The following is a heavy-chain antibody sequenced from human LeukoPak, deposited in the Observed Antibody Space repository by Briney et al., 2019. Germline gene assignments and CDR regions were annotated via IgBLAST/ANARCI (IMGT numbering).Heavy chain of an antibody. CDR2: ISYDGSNK. J-gene: IGHJ4*02. Sequence: QPGGSLRLSCAASGFTFSSYGMHWVRQAPGKGLEWVAVISYDGSNKYYADSVKGRFTISRDNSKNTLYLQMNSLRAEDTAVYYCARTGYYGSGAHWGQGTLVTVSS. D-gene: IGHD3-10*01. CDR1: GFTFSSYG. V-gene: IGHV3-30*03. CDR3: ARTGYYGSGAH.